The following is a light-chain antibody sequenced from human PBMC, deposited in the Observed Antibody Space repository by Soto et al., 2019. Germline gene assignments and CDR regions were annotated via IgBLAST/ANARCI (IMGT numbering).Light chain of an antibody. CDR1: QSVSSN. Sequence: EIVMTQSPATLSVSPGERATLSCRASQSVSSNLAWYQQKPGQAPRLLIYGASTRATGIPARFSGSGSGTECTLTLTSVWSEDFSLYFCQRYINSGLQRTFGQGTKVEIK. V-gene: IGKV3-15*01. CDR2: GAS. J-gene: IGKJ1*01. CDR3: QRYINSGLQRT.